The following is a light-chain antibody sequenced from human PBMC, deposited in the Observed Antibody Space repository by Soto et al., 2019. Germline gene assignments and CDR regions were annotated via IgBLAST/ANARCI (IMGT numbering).Light chain of an antibody. Sequence: EIVLTQSPATLSWSPGDRVTLSCRASQTVGRYLSWYQHSPGQGPRLLVYDASTRATGIPARFSGSGSETDFTLTISSLEPEDFAVYYCQQRLHWPITFGQGTRLEIK. CDR3: QQRLHWPIT. J-gene: IGKJ5*01. CDR2: DAS. CDR1: QTVGRY. V-gene: IGKV3-11*01.